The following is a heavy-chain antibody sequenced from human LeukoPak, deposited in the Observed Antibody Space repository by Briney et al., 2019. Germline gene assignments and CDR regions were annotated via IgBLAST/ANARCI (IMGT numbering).Heavy chain of an antibody. Sequence: PSETLSLTCTVSGGSISSYYWSWIRQPAGKGLEWIGRIYTSGSTNYNPSLKSRVTMSVDTSKNQFSLKLSSVTAADTAVYYCASTDILTGYYTVDYWGQGTLVTVSS. J-gene: IGHJ4*02. D-gene: IGHD3-9*01. CDR1: GGSISSYY. CDR3: ASTDILTGYYTVDY. CDR2: IYTSGST. V-gene: IGHV4-4*07.